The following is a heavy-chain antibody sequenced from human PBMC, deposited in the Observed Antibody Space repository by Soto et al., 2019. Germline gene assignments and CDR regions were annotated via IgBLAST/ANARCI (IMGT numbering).Heavy chain of an antibody. CDR1: GYTFTNYD. V-gene: IGHV1-46*01. CDR3: ARSIITTRGFDAFDI. D-gene: IGHD3-10*01. Sequence: QVELVQPGAEVKRPGASVKLSCKASGYTFTNYDIHWVRQAPGPGLEWMGMSNPSYGSTDYGQRFQGRVTMTRDTSTSTVYMDVSSLRSDDTAVYYCARSIITTRGFDAFDIWGQGTTVSVS. CDR2: SNPSYGST. J-gene: IGHJ3*02.